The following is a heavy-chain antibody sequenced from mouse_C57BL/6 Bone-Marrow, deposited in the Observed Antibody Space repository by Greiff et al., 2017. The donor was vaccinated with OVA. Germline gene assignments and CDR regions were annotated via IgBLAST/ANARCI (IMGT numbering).Heavy chain of an antibody. CDR1: GYSITSGYY. Sequence: VQLQESGPGLVKPSQSLSLTCSVTGYSITSGYYWNWIRQFPGNKLEWMGYISYDGSNNYNPSLKNRISITRDTSKNQFFLKLNSVTTEDTATYYCALYYGSPYYAMDYWGQGTSVTVSS. V-gene: IGHV3-6*01. J-gene: IGHJ4*01. CDR3: ALYYGSPYYAMDY. D-gene: IGHD1-1*01. CDR2: ISYDGSN.